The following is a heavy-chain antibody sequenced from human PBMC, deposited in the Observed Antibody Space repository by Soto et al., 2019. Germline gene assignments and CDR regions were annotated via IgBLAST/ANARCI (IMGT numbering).Heavy chain of an antibody. J-gene: IGHJ4*02. D-gene: IGHD3-9*01. CDR2: IYHTGST. Sequence: PSETLSLTCTVSVGSSSSVGHYWTWIRHPPGKGLEWIGSIYHTGSTYYSPSLRSRLTISVDTSKSQFSLRLNSVTAADTAVYYCARATGTLRSRNCDYWGQGTLVTVSS. V-gene: IGHV4-31*03. CDR3: ARATGTLRSRNCDY. CDR1: VGSSSSVGHY.